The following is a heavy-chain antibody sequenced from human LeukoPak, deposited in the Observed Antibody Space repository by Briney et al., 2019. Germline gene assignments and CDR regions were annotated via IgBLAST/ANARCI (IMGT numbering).Heavy chain of an antibody. Sequence: ASVKVSCKASGYTFTNYGITWVRQTPGQGLEWMGWISPYNGNTNYPQKLQGRVTMTTDTSTSTAYMELRSLRSDDTALYYCATEGGWQPTDYGDHVYWGRGTLVTVSS. D-gene: IGHD4-17*01. CDR1: GYTFTNYG. CDR3: ATEGGWQPTDYGDHVY. J-gene: IGHJ4*02. V-gene: IGHV1-18*01. CDR2: ISPYNGNT.